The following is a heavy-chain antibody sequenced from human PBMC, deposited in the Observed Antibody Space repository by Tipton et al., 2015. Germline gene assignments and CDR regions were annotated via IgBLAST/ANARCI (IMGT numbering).Heavy chain of an antibody. CDR2: IFYTGST. Sequence: TLSLTCTVSGGAITSDGFYRSWIRQHPGKGLEWIGYIFYTGSTYYNPSLKSRATLSVDTSKNQFSLKLSSVTAADTAVYYCARDGYNSNYFDYWGQGTLVTVSS. CDR1: GGAITSDGFY. CDR3: ARDGYNSNYFDY. J-gene: IGHJ4*02. D-gene: IGHD5-24*01. V-gene: IGHV4-31*03.